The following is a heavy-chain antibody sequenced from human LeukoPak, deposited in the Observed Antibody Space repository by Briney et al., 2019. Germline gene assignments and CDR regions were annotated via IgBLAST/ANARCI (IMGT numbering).Heavy chain of an antibody. CDR1: GFTFSSYA. V-gene: IGHV3-23*01. J-gene: IGHJ4*02. Sequence: GGSLRLSCAASGFTFSSYAMSWVRQAPGKGLEWVSVFSGSGGSTYYADSVKGRFTISRDNSKNTLYLQMNSLRAEDTAVYYCAKDRSVRRDIVVVVAYYWGQGTLVTVSS. CDR2: FSGSGGST. CDR3: AKDRSVRRDIVVVVAYY. D-gene: IGHD2-15*01.